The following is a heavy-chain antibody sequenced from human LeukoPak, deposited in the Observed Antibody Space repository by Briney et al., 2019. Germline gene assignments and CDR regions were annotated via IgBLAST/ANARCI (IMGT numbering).Heavy chain of an antibody. D-gene: IGHD5-18*01. CDR1: GGSISSGGYY. V-gene: IGHV4-31*03. Sequence: SQTLSLTCTVSGGSISSGGYYWSWIRQHPGMGLEWIGYIYYSWSTYYNPSLKSRVTISVDTSKDQFSLKLSSVTAADTAVYYCARDGGYSYGYGPFYYWGQGTLVTVAS. CDR3: ARDGGYSYGYGPFYY. J-gene: IGHJ4*02. CDR2: IYYSWST.